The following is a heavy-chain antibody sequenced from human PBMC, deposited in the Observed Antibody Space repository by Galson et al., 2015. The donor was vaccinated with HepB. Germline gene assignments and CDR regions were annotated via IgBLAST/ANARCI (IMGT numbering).Heavy chain of an antibody. V-gene: IGHV1-3*01. Sequence: SVKVSCKASGYTFTSYAMHWVRQAPGQRLEWMGWINAGNGNTKYPQKFQGRVTITRDTSASTAYMELSSLRSEDTAVYYCAIALGGAELDYWGQGTLVTVSS. CDR2: INAGNGNT. D-gene: IGHD3-16*01. CDR1: GYTFTSYA. J-gene: IGHJ4*02. CDR3: AIALGGAELDY.